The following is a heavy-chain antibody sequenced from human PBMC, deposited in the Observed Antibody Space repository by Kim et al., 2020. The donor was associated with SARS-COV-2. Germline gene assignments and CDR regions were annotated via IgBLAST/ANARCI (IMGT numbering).Heavy chain of an antibody. V-gene: IGHV4-59*01. CDR1: GGSISSYY. D-gene: IGHD3-10*01. Sequence: SETLSLTCTVSGGSISSYYWSWIRQPPGKGLEWIGYIYYSGSTNYNPSLKSRVTISVDTSKNQFSLKLSSVTAADTAVYYCARARHFGDCMDVWGQGTTVTVSS. CDR3: ARARHFGDCMDV. CDR2: IYYSGST. J-gene: IGHJ6*02.